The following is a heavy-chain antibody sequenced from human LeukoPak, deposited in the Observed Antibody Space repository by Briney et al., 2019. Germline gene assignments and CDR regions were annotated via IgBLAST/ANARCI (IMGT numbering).Heavy chain of an antibody. CDR3: ARGAMVRGVPLYYYGMDV. CDR1: GGSISSGGYY. CDR2: IYYSGST. J-gene: IGHJ6*04. D-gene: IGHD3-10*01. V-gene: IGHV4-31*03. Sequence: SETLSLTCTVSGGSISSGGYYWSWIRQHPGKGLEWIGYIYYSGSTYYNPSLKSRVTISVDTSKNQFSLKLSSVTAADTAVYYCARGAMVRGVPLYYYGMDVWGKGTTVTVSS.